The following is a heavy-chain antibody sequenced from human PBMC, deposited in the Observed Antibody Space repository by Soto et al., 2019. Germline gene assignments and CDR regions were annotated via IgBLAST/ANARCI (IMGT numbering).Heavy chain of an antibody. V-gene: IGHV3-74*01. Sequence: EVQLVESGGGLVQXGGSLRLSCAASGFTFSSYWMHWVRQAPGKGLVWVSDINNDGSSTSYADSVKGRFTISRDNAKNTLYLQMNSLRAEDTAVYYCARERYSSGWHIFDYWGQGTLVTVSS. CDR1: GFTFSSYW. D-gene: IGHD6-19*01. CDR2: INNDGSST. J-gene: IGHJ4*02. CDR3: ARERYSSGWHIFDY.